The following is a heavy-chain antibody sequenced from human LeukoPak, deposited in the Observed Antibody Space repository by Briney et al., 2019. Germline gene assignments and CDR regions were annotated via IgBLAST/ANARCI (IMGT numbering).Heavy chain of an antibody. Sequence: PSETLSLTCAVSGYSISSGYYWGWIRQPPGKGLEWIGSIYHSGSTNYNPSLKSRATISVDTSKNQFSLNLRSVTAADTAVYYCARHLESYCSGGSCYRSFDYWGQGTLVTVSS. D-gene: IGHD2-15*01. CDR2: IYHSGST. J-gene: IGHJ4*02. V-gene: IGHV4-38-2*01. CDR3: ARHLESYCSGGSCYRSFDY. CDR1: GYSISSGYY.